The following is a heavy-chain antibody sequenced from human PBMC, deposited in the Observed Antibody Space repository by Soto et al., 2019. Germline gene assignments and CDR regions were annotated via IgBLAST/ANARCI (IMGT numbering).Heavy chain of an antibody. Sequence: GGSLRLSCAASGFTYSNSWMHWVRQAPGKGLVWVSRINSDGRSTTYADSVKGRFTISRDNAKNTLYLQMNSLRAEDTAVYYCAKDYGDYGEGYAFDIWGQGTMVTVSS. CDR2: INSDGRST. J-gene: IGHJ3*02. V-gene: IGHV3-74*01. CDR1: GFTYSNSW. D-gene: IGHD4-17*01. CDR3: AKDYGDYGEGYAFDI.